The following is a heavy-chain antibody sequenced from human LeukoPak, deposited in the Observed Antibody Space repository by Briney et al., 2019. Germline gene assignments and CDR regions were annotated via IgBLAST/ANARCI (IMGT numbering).Heavy chain of an antibody. CDR1: GGSFSGYY. V-gene: IGHV4-34*01. D-gene: IGHD3-10*01. CDR2: INRSGST. Sequence: SETLSLTCAVYGGSFSGYYWSWIRQPPGKGLEWIGEINRSGSTNYNPSLKSRVTISVHTSKNQVSLKLSTVTAADTAVYYCASISYCHYYNLDVWGKGTTVTVSS. J-gene: IGHJ6*03. CDR3: ASISYCHYYNLDV.